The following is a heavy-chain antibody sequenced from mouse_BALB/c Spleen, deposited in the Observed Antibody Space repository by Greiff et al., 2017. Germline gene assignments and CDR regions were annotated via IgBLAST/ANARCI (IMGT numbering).Heavy chain of an antibody. CDR2: INSNGGST. J-gene: IGHJ2*01. CDR1: GFTFSSYY. V-gene: IGHV5-6-2*01. Sequence: EVQVVESGGGLVKLGGSLKLSCAASGFTFSSYYMSWVRQTPEKRLELVAAINSNGGSTYYPDTVKGRFTISRDNAKNTLYLQMSSLKSEDTALYYCARHRYFDYWGQGTTLTVSS. CDR3: ARHRYFDY.